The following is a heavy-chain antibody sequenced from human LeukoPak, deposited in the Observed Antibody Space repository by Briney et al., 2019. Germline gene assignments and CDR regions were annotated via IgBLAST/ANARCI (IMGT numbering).Heavy chain of an antibody. J-gene: IGHJ4*02. V-gene: IGHV3-7*05. CDR1: GFTFSSYW. CDR3: ARDQRYCSSSSCPWEPFDY. D-gene: IGHD2-2*01. Sequence: HPGGSLGLSCAASGFTFSSYWMSWVRQAPGKGLEWVANIKQDGSEKYYVDSVKGRFTISRDNAKNSLYLQMNSLRAEDTAVYYCARDQRYCSSSSCPWEPFDYWGQGTLVTVSS. CDR2: IKQDGSEK.